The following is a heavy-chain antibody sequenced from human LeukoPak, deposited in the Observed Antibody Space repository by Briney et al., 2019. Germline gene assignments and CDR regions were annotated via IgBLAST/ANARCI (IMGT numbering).Heavy chain of an antibody. D-gene: IGHD3-22*01. J-gene: IGHJ5*02. CDR2: ILHSGST. V-gene: IGHV4-4*02. CDR1: GGSISSNKW. Sequence: SGTLSLTCAVSGGSISSNKWWSWVRQPPGKGLEWIGDILHSGSTTYNPSLKSRVTISLDKSKNQFSLKLSSVTAADTAVYYCARRDYYETSGYYSNWFDPWGQGTLVTVSS. CDR3: ARRDYYETSGYYSNWFDP.